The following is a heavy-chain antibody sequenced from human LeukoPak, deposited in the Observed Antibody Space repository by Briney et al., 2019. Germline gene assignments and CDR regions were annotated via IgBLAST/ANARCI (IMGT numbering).Heavy chain of an antibody. V-gene: IGHV4-59*05. Sequence: PSETLSLTCSVSGDSISSHYWSWIRQPPGKGLEWIGSMSYGGTTYYNPSLKSRVTISVDTSKNQFSLKLSSVTAADTAVYYCASPGNCSGGSCSTPSPVDLWGRGTLVTVSS. J-gene: IGHJ2*01. CDR1: GDSISSHY. D-gene: IGHD2-15*01. CDR2: MSYGGTT. CDR3: ASPGNCSGGSCSTPSPVDL.